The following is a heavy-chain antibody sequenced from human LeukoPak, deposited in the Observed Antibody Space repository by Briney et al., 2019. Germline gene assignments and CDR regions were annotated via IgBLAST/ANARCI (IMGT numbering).Heavy chain of an antibody. V-gene: IGHV3-23*01. CDR3: AKYVTIFGVSDY. Sequence: GGSLRLSCAASGFTFSSHAMSWVRQAPGKGLEWVSAISGSGGSTYYADSVKGRFTISRDNSKNTLYLQMNSLRAEDMAVYYCAKYVTIFGVSDYWGQGTLVTVSS. J-gene: IGHJ4*02. D-gene: IGHD3-3*01. CDR2: ISGSGGST. CDR1: GFTFSSHA.